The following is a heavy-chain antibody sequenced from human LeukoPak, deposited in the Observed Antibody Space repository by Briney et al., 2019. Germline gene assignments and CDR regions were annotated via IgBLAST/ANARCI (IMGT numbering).Heavy chain of an antibody. J-gene: IGHJ3*02. Sequence: SETLSLTCTVSGGSISAYYWNWIRQPPGKGLQWIGYVYHSGSTYYNPSLRSRATVSVEMSKSQFSLKLSSMTAADTAVYYCARTRSLAATGHDAFDIWGLGTMVTVSS. CDR1: GGSISAYY. CDR2: VYHSGST. D-gene: IGHD6-13*01. V-gene: IGHV4-59*01. CDR3: ARTRSLAATGHDAFDI.